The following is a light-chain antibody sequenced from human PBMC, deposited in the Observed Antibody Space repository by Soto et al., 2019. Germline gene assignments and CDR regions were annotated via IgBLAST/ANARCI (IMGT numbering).Light chain of an antibody. J-gene: IGLJ1*01. CDR2: EVN. Sequence: QSALTQPPSASGSPGQSVTISCTGTSSDVGGYNYVSWCQQHPGKVPKLVVYEVNKRPSGVPDRFSGSKSGNTASLTVSGLQAEDEADYYCTSYAGGNNVFGTGTKLTVL. CDR1: SSDVGGYNY. V-gene: IGLV2-8*01. CDR3: TSYAGGNNV.